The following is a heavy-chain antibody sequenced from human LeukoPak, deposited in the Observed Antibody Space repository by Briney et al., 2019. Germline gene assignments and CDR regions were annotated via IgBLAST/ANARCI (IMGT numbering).Heavy chain of an antibody. Sequence: PGRSLRPSCAASGFTFSSYWMHWVRQVPGKGRVWVARINPGGSSTTYADSVTGRFTTSRDTAKNTLYLQMASLRAEDTGVYYCARSNQADDYWGQGTPVTVSS. CDR1: GFTFSSYW. CDR3: ARSNQADDY. D-gene: IGHD1-14*01. CDR2: INPGGSST. V-gene: IGHV3-74*01. J-gene: IGHJ4*02.